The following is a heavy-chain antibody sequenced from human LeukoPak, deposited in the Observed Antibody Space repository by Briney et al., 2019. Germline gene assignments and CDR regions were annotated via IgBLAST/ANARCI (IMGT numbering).Heavy chain of an antibody. J-gene: IGHJ5*02. CDR3: TRDVTLSPSHP. D-gene: IGHD2-21*02. V-gene: IGHV4-4*07. CDR1: GGSMFGSY. Sequence: SETLSLTCTVSGGSMFGSYWSWIRQPAGKGLEWLGRVFSSGSTNYNPSLKSRLTMSVNTSKNQFYLKLISVTAADTAVYFCTRDVTLSPSHPWGQGTLVTVSS. CDR2: VFSSGST.